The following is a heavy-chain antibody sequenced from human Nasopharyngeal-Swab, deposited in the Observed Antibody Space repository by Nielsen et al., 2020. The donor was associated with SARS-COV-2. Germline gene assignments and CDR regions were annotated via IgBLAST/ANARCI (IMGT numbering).Heavy chain of an antibody. CDR3: ARGFMAVRIIDY. J-gene: IGHJ4*02. CDR1: GGSFSGYY. V-gene: IGHV4-34*01. Sequence: SETLSLTCAVSGGSFSGYYWSWIRQLPGKGLEWIGEINHSGRTNYNPSLKSRVTISVDTSKNQFSLKLSSVTAADTAVYYCARGFMAVRIIDYWGQGTLVTVSS. D-gene: IGHD6-19*01. CDR2: INHSGRT.